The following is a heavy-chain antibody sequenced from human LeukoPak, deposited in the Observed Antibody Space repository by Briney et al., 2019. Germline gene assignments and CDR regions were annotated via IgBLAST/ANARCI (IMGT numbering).Heavy chain of an antibody. V-gene: IGHV4-30-4*01. J-gene: IGHJ4*02. CDR3: ARGVPGAAYYFDY. D-gene: IGHD2-2*01. Sequence: SQTLSLTCTVSGGSISSGDYYWSWIRQPPVKGLEWIGYIYYSGSTYYNPSLKSRVTISVDTSKNQFSLKLSSVTAADTAVYYCARGVPGAAYYFDYWGQGTLVTVSS. CDR1: GGSISSGDYY. CDR2: IYYSGST.